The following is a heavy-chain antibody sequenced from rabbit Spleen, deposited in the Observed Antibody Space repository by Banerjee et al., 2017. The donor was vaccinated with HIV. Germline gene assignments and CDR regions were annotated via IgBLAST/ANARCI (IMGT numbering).Heavy chain of an antibody. Sequence: QSLEESGGDLVKPGASLTLTCTASGFTLNSYWMCWVRQAPGKGLEWIGCIYTGGSGGTHYASWAKGRFTISKTSSTTVTLQMTSLTVADTATYFCARGVRLWGQGTLVTVS. V-gene: IGHV1S40*01. CDR2: IYTGGSGGT. J-gene: IGHJ3*01. D-gene: IGHD5-1*01. CDR3: ARGVRL. CDR1: GFTLNSYW.